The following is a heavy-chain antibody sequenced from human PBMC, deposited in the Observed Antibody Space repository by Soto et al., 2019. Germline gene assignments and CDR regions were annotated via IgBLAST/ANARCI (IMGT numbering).Heavy chain of an antibody. CDR2: INPNGGST. CDR1: GYIFTNFY. J-gene: IGHJ4*02. V-gene: IGHV1-46*03. D-gene: IGHD6-6*01. CDR3: TRGLAAGDY. Sequence: QVQLVQPGAEVKKPGASVKFSCKASGYIFTNFYIHWVRQAPGQGLEWIGIINPNGGSTNYAQNFPGRLTMTRDTSTSTVYMDLRSLRSEDTAVYYCTRGLAAGDYWGQGTLISVSS.